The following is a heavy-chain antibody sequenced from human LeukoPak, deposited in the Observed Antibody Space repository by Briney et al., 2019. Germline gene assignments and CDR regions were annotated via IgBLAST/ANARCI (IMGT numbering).Heavy chain of an antibody. CDR1: GGTFSSYA. V-gene: IGHV1-69*06. D-gene: IGHD2-21*02. Sequence: ASVKVSCKASGGTFSSYAISWVRQAPGQGLEWMGGIIPIFGTANYAQKFQGRVTITADKSTSTAYMELSSLRSEDTAVYYCARGGNEVTAHLVVYWGQGTLVTVSS. CDR3: ARGGNEVTAHLVVY. J-gene: IGHJ4*02. CDR2: IIPIFGTA.